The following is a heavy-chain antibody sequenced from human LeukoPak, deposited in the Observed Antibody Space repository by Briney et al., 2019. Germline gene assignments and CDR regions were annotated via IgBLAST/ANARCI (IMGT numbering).Heavy chain of an antibody. J-gene: IGHJ4*02. CDR1: GFILSDYN. CDR3: ARDLGGSSGCFDS. CDR2: ISDAGSTK. Sequence: RRSLRLSCAASGFILSDYNMHWVRQAPGKGLEWVAIISDAGSTKEYVDSVKGRFTISRDNSENTLFLQMDSMRGEDTAVYYCARDLGGSSGCFDSWGQGILVTVSS. D-gene: IGHD6-19*01. V-gene: IGHV3-30-3*01.